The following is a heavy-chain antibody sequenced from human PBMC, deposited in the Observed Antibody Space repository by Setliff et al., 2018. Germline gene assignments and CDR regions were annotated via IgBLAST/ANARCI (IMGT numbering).Heavy chain of an antibody. D-gene: IGHD3-3*01. Sequence: SETLSLTCTVSGGSVNSGYDNWNWLRQPAGKGLEWIAYIYYSGSTKYNPSLNSRVTLSIDTSKNQFSLRLSSVTAADTAVYFCARVTGFSYMDVWGKGTTVTVSS. J-gene: IGHJ6*03. CDR3: ARVTGFSYMDV. V-gene: IGHV4-61*10. CDR1: GGSVNSGYDN. CDR2: IYYSGST.